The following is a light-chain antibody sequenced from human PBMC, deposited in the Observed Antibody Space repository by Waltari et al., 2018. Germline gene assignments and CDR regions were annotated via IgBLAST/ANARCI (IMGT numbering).Light chain of an antibody. CDR3: QNQVRVPGK. V-gene: IGKV3-20*01. CDR2: AAS. J-gene: IGKJ1*01. CDR1: QSVNTY. Sequence: DIVFTQSPGTLSLSPGERAPLPCRARQSVNTYLAWYQQKPGQAPRLLIYAASPRAFGIPERFSGSGSGTDFSLTISRLEAEDFAVYDCQNQVRVPGKFGQGTKVEIK.